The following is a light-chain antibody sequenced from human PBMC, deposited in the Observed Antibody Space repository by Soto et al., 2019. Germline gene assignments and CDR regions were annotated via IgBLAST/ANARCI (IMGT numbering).Light chain of an antibody. V-gene: IGKV3-20*01. CDR1: QSVSSSR. J-gene: IGKJ1*01. CDR3: QQYGYSQWT. CDR2: GVS. Sequence: DIVLTQSPATLSLSPGERATLSCGASQSVSSSRLAWYQQKPAQAPRLLIYGVSTRATGIPDRFSGSGSGTEFTLTISRLEPEDFAVYFCQQYGYSQWTLGQGTKVDIK.